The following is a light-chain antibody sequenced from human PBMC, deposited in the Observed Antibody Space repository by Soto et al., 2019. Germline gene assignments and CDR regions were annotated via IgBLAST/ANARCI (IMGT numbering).Light chain of an antibody. CDR2: GAS. J-gene: IGKJ2*01. V-gene: IGKV3-15*01. CDR3: QQYNNWPPVT. CDR1: QSVSSN. Sequence: EIVMTQSPATLSVSPGERATLSCRASQSVSSNLAWYQQKPGQAPRLLIYGASTKATGIPARFSGSGSGTEFTLTISSLQSEEFAVYYCQQYNNWPPVTFGQGTELEIK.